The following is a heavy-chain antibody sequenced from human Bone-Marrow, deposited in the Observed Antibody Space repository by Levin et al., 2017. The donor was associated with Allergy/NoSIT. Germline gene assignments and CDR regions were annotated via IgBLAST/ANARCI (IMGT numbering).Heavy chain of an antibody. CDR3: ARERQIVVVPDKNVFYYYYGMDV. CDR1: GYTFTSYY. D-gene: IGHD2-2*01. J-gene: IGHJ6*02. Sequence: EASVKVSCKASGYTFTSYYMHWVRQAPGQGLEWMGIINPSGGSTSYAQKFQGRVTMTRDTSTSTVYMELSSLRSEDTAVYYCARERQIVVVPDKNVFYYYYGMDVWGQGTTVTVSS. CDR2: INPSGGST. V-gene: IGHV1-46*01.